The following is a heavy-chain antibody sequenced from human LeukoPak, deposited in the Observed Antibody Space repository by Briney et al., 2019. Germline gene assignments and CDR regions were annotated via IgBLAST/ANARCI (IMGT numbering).Heavy chain of an antibody. CDR2: ISSSSSTI. CDR1: GFTFSSYS. D-gene: IGHD6-13*01. CDR3: ARDHMQQRAIGRFDP. J-gene: IGHJ5*02. V-gene: IGHV3-48*04. Sequence: GGSLRLSCAASGFTFSSYSMNWVRQAPGKGLKWVSYISSSSSTIYYADSVKGRFTISRDNAKNSLYLQMNSLRAEDTAVYYCARDHMQQRAIGRFDPWGQGTLVTVSS.